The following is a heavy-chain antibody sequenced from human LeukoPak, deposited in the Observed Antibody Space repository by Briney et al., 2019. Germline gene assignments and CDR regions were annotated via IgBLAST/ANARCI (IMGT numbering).Heavy chain of an antibody. CDR3: ARDSTYWYDSGSSGPHYFDD. CDR2: INWNGEIT. J-gene: IGHJ4*02. V-gene: IGHV3-20*04. D-gene: IGHD3-10*01. CDR1: GFTFDDYA. Sequence: GGSLRLSCAASGFTFDDYAMSWVRQVPGKGLEWVSGINWNGEITGYADSVQGRFSISRDNSKSTLYLQLNSLRAEDTSVYYCARDSTYWYDSGSSGPHYFDDWGQGTLVTVSS.